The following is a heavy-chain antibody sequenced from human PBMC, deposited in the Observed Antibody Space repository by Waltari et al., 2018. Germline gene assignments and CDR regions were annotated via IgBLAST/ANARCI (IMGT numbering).Heavy chain of an antibody. J-gene: IGHJ6*02. D-gene: IGHD1-1*01. CDR1: GFTFSSYA. CDR2: ISYDGSNK. V-gene: IGHV3-30*07. CDR3: ARDLRYNRNYGDYGMDV. Sequence: QVQLVESGGGVVQPGRSLRLSCAASGFTFSSYAMHWVRQAPGKGLEWVAVISYDGSNKYYADSVKGRFTISRDNSKNTLYLQMNRLRVEDTAVYYCARDLRYNRNYGDYGMDVWGQGTTVTVSS.